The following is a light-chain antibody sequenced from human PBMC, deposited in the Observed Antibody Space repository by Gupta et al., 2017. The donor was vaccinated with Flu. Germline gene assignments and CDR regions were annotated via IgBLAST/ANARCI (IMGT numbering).Light chain of an antibody. CDR1: SSTLGTTY. CDR2: ENN. Sequence: HSVFPQPPSVSAAPGHTVTISCSSRSSTLGTTYVSWYQQLPGTAPNLLIYENNKRPSGIPDRFSGSKSGTSATLGITGRQTGDEADYYCGTRDSSLSGVVFGGGTKLTVL. J-gene: IGLJ2*01. CDR3: GTRDSSLSGVV. V-gene: IGLV1-51*02.